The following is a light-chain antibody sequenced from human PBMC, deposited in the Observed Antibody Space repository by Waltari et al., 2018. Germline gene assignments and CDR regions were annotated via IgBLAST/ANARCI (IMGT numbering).Light chain of an antibody. V-gene: IGLV2-8*01. CDR2: EVS. Sequence: QSALTQPPSASGSPGQSVTISCTGTSSDVGNYNYVSWYQHHPGNAPKLMIYEVSKRPSGVPGRFSGSKSGNTASLTVSGLQAEDEADYYCCSYAGSNSLVFGGGTKLTVL. CDR1: SSDVGNYNY. CDR3: CSYAGSNSLV. J-gene: IGLJ2*01.